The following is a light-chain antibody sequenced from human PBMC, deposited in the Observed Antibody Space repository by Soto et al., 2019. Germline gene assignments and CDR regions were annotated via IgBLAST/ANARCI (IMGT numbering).Light chain of an antibody. CDR3: AAWDDSLNGRV. CDR1: SSNIGNNV. Sequence: QLVLTQPPSMSDAPRQRVTISCSGSSSNIGNNVVNWYQQLPGKAPKLLIYYDNLKPSGVSDRFSGSKSGTSASLAISGLQSEDEADYYCAAWDDSLNGRVFGGGTKVTVL. J-gene: IGLJ2*01. CDR2: YDN. V-gene: IGLV1-36*01.